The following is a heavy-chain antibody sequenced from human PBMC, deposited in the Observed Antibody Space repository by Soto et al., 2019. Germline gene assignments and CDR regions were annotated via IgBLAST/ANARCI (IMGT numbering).Heavy chain of an antibody. CDR3: ARDPRSSWTGNNYYYYYGMDV. V-gene: IGHV4-59*01. Sequence: SETLSLTCTVSGGSISSYYWSWIRQPPGKGLEWIGYIYYSGSTNYNPSLKSRVTISVDTSKNQFSLKLSSVTAADTAVYYCARDPRSSWTGNNYYYYYGMDVWGQGTTVTVSS. D-gene: IGHD6-13*01. CDR1: GGSISSYY. J-gene: IGHJ6*02. CDR2: IYYSGST.